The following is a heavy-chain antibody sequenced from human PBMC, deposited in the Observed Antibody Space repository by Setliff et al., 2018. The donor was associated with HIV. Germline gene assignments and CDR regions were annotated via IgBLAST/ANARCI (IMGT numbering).Heavy chain of an antibody. D-gene: IGHD1-7*01. CDR3: ATNRVGNYPLDY. V-gene: IGHV4-59*04. CDR1: GGSIRSHY. J-gene: IGHJ4*02. Sequence: SETLSLTCTVSGGSIRSHYWSWIREPPGKGLEWIGYIYYSGTTYYNPSLRGRVTISVDRSRNQFSLTLNSVTAADTAVYYCATNRVGNYPLDYWGRGTLVTVSS. CDR2: IYYSGTT.